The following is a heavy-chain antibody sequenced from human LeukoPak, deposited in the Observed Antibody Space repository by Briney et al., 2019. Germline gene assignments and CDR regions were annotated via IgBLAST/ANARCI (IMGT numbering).Heavy chain of an antibody. CDR3: ARVSGGPTSDAFDI. D-gene: IGHD1-26*01. J-gene: IGHJ3*02. CDR1: GFTFSGYT. V-gene: IGHV3-21*01. CDR2: ISSSSSYI. Sequence: KAGGSLRLSCAASGFTFSGYTMSWVRQAPGKGLEWVSAISSSSSYIYYADSVRGRFTISRDNAKNSLYLQMSSLTVEDTAVYYCARVSGGPTSDAFDIWGQGTMVAVSS.